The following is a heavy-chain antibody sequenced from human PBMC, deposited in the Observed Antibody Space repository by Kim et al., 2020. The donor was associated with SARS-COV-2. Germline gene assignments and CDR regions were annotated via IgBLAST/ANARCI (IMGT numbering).Heavy chain of an antibody. CDR3: AKDLYDYSAMDV. V-gene: IGHV3-23*01. Sequence: GGSLRLSCVGSGFIFRTNAMNWVRQTPGKGLEWVSGIGGDESTHYADSAKGRFTISRDNSRNTLHLQMSSLRVEDTAIYYCAKDLYDYSAMDVWGQGTPVTVSS. CDR2: IGGDEST. J-gene: IGHJ6*02. D-gene: IGHD3-10*01. CDR1: GFIFRTNA.